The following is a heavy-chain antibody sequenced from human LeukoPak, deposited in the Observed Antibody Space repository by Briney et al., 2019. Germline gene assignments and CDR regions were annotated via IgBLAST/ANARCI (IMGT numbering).Heavy chain of an antibody. J-gene: IGHJ4*02. CDR1: GATLTGYY. CDR2: INPNSGGT. V-gene: IGHV1-2*02. D-gene: IGHD4-17*01. Sequence: SVKVACKATGATLTGYYRHWVQKAPVPGPEWMGWINPNSGGTNYAQKFRGRVTMTRDTSISTAYMELSRLRSDDTAVYYCARGHGNYDYWGQGTLVTVSS. CDR3: ARGHGNYDY.